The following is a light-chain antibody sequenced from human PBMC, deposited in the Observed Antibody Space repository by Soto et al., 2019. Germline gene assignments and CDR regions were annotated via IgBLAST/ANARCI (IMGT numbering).Light chain of an antibody. CDR2: EVT. Sequence: QSALSQPASVSGSPGQSVTISCTGTSSDIGSYNLVSWYHHRPGQAPKLVIYEVTRRPSVDSNRFSGSKSGNTASLTIAGLQPDDEGDYYCCSYAGVRTFVVFGGGTKLTVL. CDR1: SSDIGSYNL. CDR3: CSYAGVRTFVV. J-gene: IGLJ3*02. V-gene: IGLV2-23*02.